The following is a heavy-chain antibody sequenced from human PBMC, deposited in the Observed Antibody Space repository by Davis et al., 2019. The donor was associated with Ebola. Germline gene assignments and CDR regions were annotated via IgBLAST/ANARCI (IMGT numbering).Heavy chain of an antibody. V-gene: IGHV1-18*01. J-gene: IGHJ6*02. Sequence: ASVKVSCKASGYTFTSYGISWVRQAPGQGLEWMGWISAYNGNTNYAQKLQGRVTMTTDTSTSTAYMELRSLRSDDTAVYYCARDPSSSSSLYYYYGMDVWGQGTTITVSS. D-gene: IGHD6-6*01. CDR1: GYTFTSYG. CDR2: ISAYNGNT. CDR3: ARDPSSSSSLYYYYGMDV.